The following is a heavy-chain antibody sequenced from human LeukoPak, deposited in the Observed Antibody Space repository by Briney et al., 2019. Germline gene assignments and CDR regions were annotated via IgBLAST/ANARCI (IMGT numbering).Heavy chain of an antibody. D-gene: IGHD3-22*01. J-gene: IGHJ4*02. Sequence: SGPVLIYPTASPTLTCTVSGYSLRNARMGVRWIRQPPGKALEWLSHNFSNDEKSFSTYLKSGLTFLQETTKSHEVPTMTNMDPVDTATYYCARIKVVYDSSGYFGYYFDYWGQGTLVTVSS. CDR3: ARIKVVYDSSGYFGYYFDY. CDR1: GYSLRNARMG. CDR2: NFSNDEK. V-gene: IGHV2-26*01.